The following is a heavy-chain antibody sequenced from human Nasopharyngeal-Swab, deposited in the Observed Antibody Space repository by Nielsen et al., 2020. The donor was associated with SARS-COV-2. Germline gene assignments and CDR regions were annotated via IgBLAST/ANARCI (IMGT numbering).Heavy chain of an antibody. Sequence: ASVKVSCKASGYTFTSYDINWVRQATGQGREGMGWMNPNSGNTGYAQKFQGRVTMTRNTSISTAYMELSSLRSEDTAVYYCARGGPAYYDFWSGYLPYYYYGMDVWGQGTTVTVSS. D-gene: IGHD3-3*01. CDR2: MNPNSGNT. CDR3: ARGGPAYYDFWSGYLPYYYYGMDV. CDR1: GYTFTSYD. J-gene: IGHJ6*02. V-gene: IGHV1-8*01.